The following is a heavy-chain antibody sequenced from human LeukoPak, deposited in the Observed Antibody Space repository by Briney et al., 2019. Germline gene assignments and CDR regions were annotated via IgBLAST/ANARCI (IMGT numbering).Heavy chain of an antibody. CDR3: ARPSLTGFLNPYYYGMDV. Sequence: SETLSLTCAVYVGSFSGYYWSWIRRPPGKGLEWIGEINHSGSTNYNPSLKSRVTISVDTSKNQFSLKLSSVTAAGTAVYYCARPSLTGFLNPYYYGMDVWGQGTTVTVSS. CDR2: INHSGST. V-gene: IGHV4-34*01. CDR1: VGSFSGYY. D-gene: IGHD3-9*01. J-gene: IGHJ6*02.